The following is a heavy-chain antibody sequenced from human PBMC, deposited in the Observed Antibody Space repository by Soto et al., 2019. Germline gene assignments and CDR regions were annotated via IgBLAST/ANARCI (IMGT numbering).Heavy chain of an antibody. CDR2: ISPAGTTI. CDR1: GFTFSAYS. J-gene: IGHJ3*02. Sequence: EEQLVDSGGGLVQPGGSLRLSCVASGFTFSAYSFNWVRQAPGKGLEWVSYISPAGTTIYYTDSVKGRFTTSRDYAQNSVFLHMSGLRVDDTAVYYCAKDRGGSGAFEIWGQGTMVTVSS. CDR3: AKDRGGSGAFEI. D-gene: IGHD3-10*01. V-gene: IGHV3-48*01.